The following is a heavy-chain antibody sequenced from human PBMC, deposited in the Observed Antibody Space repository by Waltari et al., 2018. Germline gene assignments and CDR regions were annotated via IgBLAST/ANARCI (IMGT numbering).Heavy chain of an antibody. CDR3: ARVSGAAAGKSDY. J-gene: IGHJ4*02. D-gene: IGHD6-13*01. CDR2: ISDGGST. V-gene: IGHV4-59*12. CDR1: GTSISEYY. Sequence: QVQLQESGPGLVKPSETLSLTCTVSGTSISEYYWTWSRQPPGGGLQWIGFISDGGSTSYNPSLKSRVTISGDTAKNQISLKLSSVTVADTAVYFCARVSGAAAGKSDYWGQGILITVSS.